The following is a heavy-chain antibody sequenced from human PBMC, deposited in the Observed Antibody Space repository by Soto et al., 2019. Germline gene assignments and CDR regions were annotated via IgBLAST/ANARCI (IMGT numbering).Heavy chain of an antibody. J-gene: IGHJ5*02. Sequence: ASVKVSCKASGYTFTSYYMHWVRQAPGQGLEWMGIINPSGGSTGYAQKFQGRVTMTRDTSTSTVYMELSSLRSEDTAVYYCARAYRRLKTFGVVIGHNCFDAWGQGTLVTVSS. CDR1: GYTFTSYY. D-gene: IGHD3-3*01. CDR3: ARAYRRLKTFGVVIGHNCFDA. V-gene: IGHV1-46*01. CDR2: INPSGGST.